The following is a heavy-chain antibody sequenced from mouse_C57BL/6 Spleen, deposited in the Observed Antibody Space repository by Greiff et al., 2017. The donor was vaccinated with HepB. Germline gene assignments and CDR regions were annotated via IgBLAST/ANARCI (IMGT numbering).Heavy chain of an antibody. CDR2: INPNNGGT. J-gene: IGHJ2*01. CDR1: GYTFTDYY. CDR3: ARPLYYYGSSGFDY. V-gene: IGHV1-26*01. D-gene: IGHD1-1*01. Sequence: EVQLQQSGPELVKPGASVKISCKASGYTFTDYYMNWVKQSHGKSLEWIGDINPNNGGTSYNQKFKGKATLTVDKSSSTAYMELRSLTSEDSAVYYCARPLYYYGSSGFDYWGQGTTLTVSS.